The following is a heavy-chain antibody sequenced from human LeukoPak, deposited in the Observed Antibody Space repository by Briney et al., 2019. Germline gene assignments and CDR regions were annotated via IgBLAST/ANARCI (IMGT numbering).Heavy chain of an antibody. CDR2: IYTSGST. V-gene: IGHV4-4*07. Sequence: SETLSLTCTVSGGSISSYYWNWIRQPAGKGLEWIGRIYTSGSTNYNPSLKSRVTMSVDTSKNQFSLKVSSVTAADTAVYYCARDCTLYYGSGYYFDYWGQGTLVTVSS. CDR1: GGSISSYY. D-gene: IGHD3-10*01. CDR3: ARDCTLYYGSGYYFDY. J-gene: IGHJ4*02.